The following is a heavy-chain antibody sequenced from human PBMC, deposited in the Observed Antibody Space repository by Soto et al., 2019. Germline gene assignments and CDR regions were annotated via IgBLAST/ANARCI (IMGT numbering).Heavy chain of an antibody. V-gene: IGHV3-30*18. CDR1: GFTFSSYG. J-gene: IGHJ4*02. CDR2: ISYDGSNK. CDR3: ANGAVSHVGGFDY. Sequence: GGSLRLSCAASGFTFSSYGMHWVRQAPGKGLEWVAVISYDGSNKYYADSVKGRFTISRDNSKNTLYLQMNSLRAEDTAVYYCANGAVSHVGGFDYWGQGTLVTVSS. D-gene: IGHD6-19*01.